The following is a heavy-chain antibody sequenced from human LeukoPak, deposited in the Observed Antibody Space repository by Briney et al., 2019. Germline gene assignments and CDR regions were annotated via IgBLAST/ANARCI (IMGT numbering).Heavy chain of an antibody. Sequence: ASVKVSCKASGFTFTSSAVQWVRQARGQRLEWIGWIVVGSGNTNYAQKFQERVTITRDTSTSTAYMELSSLRSEDTAVYYCAADLIYGDYTFDYWGQGTLVTVSS. D-gene: IGHD4-17*01. J-gene: IGHJ4*02. CDR3: AADLIYGDYTFDY. V-gene: IGHV1-58*01. CDR2: IVVGSGNT. CDR1: GFTFTSSA.